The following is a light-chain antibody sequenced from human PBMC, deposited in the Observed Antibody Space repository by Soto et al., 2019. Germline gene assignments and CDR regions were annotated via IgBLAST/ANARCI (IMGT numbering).Light chain of an antibody. Sequence: DIQMTQSPSTLSASVGDRVTITCRASQSIGSWLAWYQQKPGKAPKLLIYRASSLESEVPPKFSGSESGTEFTLIINSLQPDDFALYYWQQYNVYPWTFGQGTKVEIK. V-gene: IGKV1-5*03. J-gene: IGKJ1*01. CDR3: QQYNVYPWT. CDR2: RAS. CDR1: QSIGSW.